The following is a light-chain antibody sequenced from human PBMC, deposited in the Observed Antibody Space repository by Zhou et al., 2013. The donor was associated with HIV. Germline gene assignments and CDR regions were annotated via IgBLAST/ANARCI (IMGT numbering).Light chain of an antibody. CDR3: QQYGSSIT. CDR2: GAT. V-gene: IGKV3-15*01. CDR1: QSVGSN. Sequence: EIVMTQSPATLSVSPGERATLSCRASQSVGSNLAWYQQKPGQAPRLLIFGATARAAGIPARFSGTGSGTGFTLTISRLEPEDFAVYYCQQYGSSITFGQGTRLEI. J-gene: IGKJ5*01.